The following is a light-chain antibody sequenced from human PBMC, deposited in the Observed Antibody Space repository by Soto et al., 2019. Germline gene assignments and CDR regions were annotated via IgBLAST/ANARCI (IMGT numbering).Light chain of an antibody. CDR3: QQRTNWPST. J-gene: IGKJ4*02. Sequence: EVVLTQSPATLSLSPGERVTLSCRASQSITGYLAWSQHKPGQAPRLLIYDTFKRATGIPARFSGSGSGTDFTLTISSLEPEDFATYFCQQRTNWPSTFGRGTKVEMK. CDR2: DTF. CDR1: QSITGY. V-gene: IGKV3-11*01.